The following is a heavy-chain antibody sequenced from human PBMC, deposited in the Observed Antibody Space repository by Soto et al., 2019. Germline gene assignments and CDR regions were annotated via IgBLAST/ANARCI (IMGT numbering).Heavy chain of an antibody. CDR2: VYSDGST. CDR1: GFSVDSNY. CDR3: ARRVPLGDYMDV. J-gene: IGHJ6*03. Sequence: DVQLVQSGGGLVQPGGSLRLSCAASGFSVDSNYMSWVRQAPAKGLEWVSVVYSDGSTYYADSVKGRFSISRVNYKNTLYIQINSLTAEDTAVYYCARRVPLGDYMDVWGAGTTVAVSS. D-gene: IGHD3-10*01. V-gene: IGHV3-66*04.